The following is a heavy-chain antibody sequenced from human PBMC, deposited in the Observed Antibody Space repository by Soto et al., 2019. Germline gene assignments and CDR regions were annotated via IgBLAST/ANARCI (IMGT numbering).Heavy chain of an antibody. CDR1: GFTFSSYG. CDR2: FWYDGSTK. D-gene: IGHD5-12*01. V-gene: IGHV3-33*01. CDR3: GRGMGGYSEGPVY. J-gene: IGHJ4*02. Sequence: QVQLVESGGGVVQPGRSLRLSCAASGFTFSSYGMHWVRQAPGKGLEWVAVFWYDGSTKYYADSVKGRFNISRDNSKNTLYLQMNSLRADDTAVYYCGRGMGGYSEGPVYWGQGTLVTVSS.